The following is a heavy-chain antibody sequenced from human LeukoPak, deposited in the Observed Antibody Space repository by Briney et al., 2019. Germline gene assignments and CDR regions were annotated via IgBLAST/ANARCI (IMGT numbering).Heavy chain of an antibody. CDR2: IIPILGIA. V-gene: IGHV1-69*04. J-gene: IGHJ4*02. CDR3: ASLETGSKVLDY. Sequence: ASVKVSCKASGGTFSSYAISWVRQAPGQGLEWMGRIIPILGIANYAQKFQGRVTITADKSTSTAYMELSSLRSEDTAVYYCASLETGSKVLDYWGQGTLVTVSS. CDR1: GGTFSSYA. D-gene: IGHD1-1*01.